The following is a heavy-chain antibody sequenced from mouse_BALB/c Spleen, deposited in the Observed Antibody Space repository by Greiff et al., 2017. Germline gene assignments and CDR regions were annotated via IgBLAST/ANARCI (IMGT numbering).Heavy chain of an antibody. CDR1: GYTFTDYN. J-gene: IGHJ3*01. CDR2: INPNNGGT. V-gene: IGHV1-18*01. CDR3: ARRSLYDGYTLFAY. Sequence: VQLQQSGPELVKPGASVKIPCKASGYTFTDYNMAWVKQSHGKSLEWIGDINPNNGGTIYNQKFKGKATLTVDKSSSTAYMELRSLTSEDTAVYYCARRSLYDGYTLFAYWGQGTLVTVSA. D-gene: IGHD2-3*01.